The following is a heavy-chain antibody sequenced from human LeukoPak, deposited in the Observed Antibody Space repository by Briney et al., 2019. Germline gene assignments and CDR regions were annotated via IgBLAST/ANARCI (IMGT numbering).Heavy chain of an antibody. CDR2: ISYDGSNK. J-gene: IGHJ2*01. CDR1: GFTFSSYG. D-gene: IGHD3-10*01. V-gene: IGHV3-30*18. Sequence: GRSLRLSCAASGFTFSSYGMHWVRQAPGKGLEWVAVISYDGSNKYYADSVKGRFTISRDNSKNTLYLQMNSLRAEDTAVYYCAKGTYYNGSTESTGSWYFDLWGRGTLVTVSS. CDR3: AKGTYYNGSTESTGSWYFDL.